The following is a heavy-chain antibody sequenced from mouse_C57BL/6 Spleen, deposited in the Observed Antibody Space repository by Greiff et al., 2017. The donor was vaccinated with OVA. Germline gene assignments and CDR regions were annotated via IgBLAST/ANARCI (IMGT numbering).Heavy chain of an antibody. D-gene: IGHD4-1*01. CDR2: ISSGSSTI. CDR1: GFTFSDYG. J-gene: IGHJ3*01. CDR3: ARSWDGKAWFAY. V-gene: IGHV5-17*01. Sequence: EVKLVESGGGLVKPGGSLKLSCAASGFTFSDYGMHWVRQAPEKGLEWVAYISSGSSTIYYADTVKGGFTISRGNAKIALFLQMTSLRSEDTAMYYCARSWDGKAWFAYWGQGTLGTVSA.